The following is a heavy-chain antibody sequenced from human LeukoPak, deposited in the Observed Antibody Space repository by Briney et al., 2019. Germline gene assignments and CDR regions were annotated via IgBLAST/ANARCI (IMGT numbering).Heavy chain of an antibody. CDR3: VVSVDY. Sequence: GGSLRLSCAASGFTFSDYYMNWIRQAPGKGLEWVSAISGSGGSTYYADSVKGRFTISRDNSKNTLYLQMNSLRAEDTAVYHCVVSVDYWGQGTLVTVSS. J-gene: IGHJ4*02. CDR1: GFTFSDYY. D-gene: IGHD3-22*01. CDR2: ISGSGGST. V-gene: IGHV3-23*01.